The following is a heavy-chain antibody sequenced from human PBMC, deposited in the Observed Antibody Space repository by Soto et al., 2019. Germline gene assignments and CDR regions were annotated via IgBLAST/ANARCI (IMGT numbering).Heavy chain of an antibody. J-gene: IGHJ3*02. D-gene: IGHD3-3*01. CDR2: ISGSGGST. CDR3: AKGINYDFWSGYLDAFDI. Sequence: EVQLLESGGGLVQPGGSLRLSCAASGFTFSSYAMSWVRQAPGKGLEWVSAISGSGGSTYYADSVKGRFTISRDNSKNTLYLQMNILRAEDTAVYYCAKGINYDFWSGYLDAFDIWGQGTMVTVSS. CDR1: GFTFSSYA. V-gene: IGHV3-23*01.